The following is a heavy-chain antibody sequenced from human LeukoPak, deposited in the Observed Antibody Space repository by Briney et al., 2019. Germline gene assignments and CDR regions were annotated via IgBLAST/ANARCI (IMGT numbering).Heavy chain of an antibody. Sequence: SETLSLTCTVSGGSVSSGSYYWSWIRQPPGTGLEWIGSIYYSGSTNYNPSLKSRVTISVDTSKNQFSLKLSSVTAADTAVYCCASVSIVTGSPLGKYFDYWGQGTLVTVSS. CDR3: ASVSIVTGSPLGKYFDY. V-gene: IGHV4-61*01. CDR2: IYYSGST. CDR1: GGSVSSGSYY. J-gene: IGHJ4*02. D-gene: IGHD3-9*01.